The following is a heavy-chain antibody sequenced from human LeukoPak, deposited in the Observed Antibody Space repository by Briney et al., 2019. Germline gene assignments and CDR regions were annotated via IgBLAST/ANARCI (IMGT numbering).Heavy chain of an antibody. V-gene: IGHV3-33*01. Sequence: GGSLRLSCAASGFTFSDYGMHWVRQAPGKGLEWVALIWYDGSDKYYAGSVKGRFTISRDNSKNTLFLQVNSLRTDDTAVYYCARRSIAAAASLDYWGQGTLVTVSS. J-gene: IGHJ4*02. CDR3: ARRSIAAAASLDY. D-gene: IGHD6-13*01. CDR1: GFTFSDYG. CDR2: IWYDGSDK.